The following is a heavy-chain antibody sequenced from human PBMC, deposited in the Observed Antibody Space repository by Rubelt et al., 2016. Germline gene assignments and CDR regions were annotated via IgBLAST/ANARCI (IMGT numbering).Heavy chain of an antibody. CDR2: IHYSGST. CDR3: ARAGGISGHPTNFAY. Sequence: QVQLQESGPGLVKPSETLSLTCTVSGGSISSYYWTWIRQPPGKGLEWIGYIHYSGSTNSNPSLKSRVTISVDTSKNQFSLKLSSVTAADTAVYYCARAGGISGHPTNFAYWGQGTLVTVSA. CDR1: GGSISSYY. V-gene: IGHV4-59*01. D-gene: IGHD5-12*01. J-gene: IGHJ4*02.